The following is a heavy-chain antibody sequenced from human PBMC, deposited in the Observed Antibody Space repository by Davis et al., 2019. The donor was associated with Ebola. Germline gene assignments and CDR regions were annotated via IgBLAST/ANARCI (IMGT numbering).Heavy chain of an antibody. D-gene: IGHD2-2*01. J-gene: IGHJ6*02. V-gene: IGHV3-7*01. CDR1: GFTFSTYW. CDR2: VNQDGTEK. Sequence: GESLKISCAASGFTFSTYWMSWVRQAPGKGLEWVANVNQDGTEKHYVGSVKGRFTISRDNAKNSLYLQVNSLRAEDTAVYYCARDCSSTSCYLGVWDYYYGMDVWGQGTTVTVSS. CDR3: ARDCSSTSCYLGVWDYYYGMDV.